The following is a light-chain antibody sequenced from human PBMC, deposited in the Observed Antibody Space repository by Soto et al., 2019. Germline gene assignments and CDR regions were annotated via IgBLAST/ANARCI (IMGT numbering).Light chain of an antibody. J-gene: IGLJ2*01. V-gene: IGLV1-47*01. CDR3: AAWDDSLSGL. CDR1: SSNIGSNY. Sequence: QSVLTQPPSASGTPGQRVTISCSGSSSNIGSNYVYWYQQLPGTDPKLLIYRNNQRPSGVPDRFSGSKSGTSASLAISGLGSEDEADYYCAAWDDSLSGLFGGGTKLTVL. CDR2: RNN.